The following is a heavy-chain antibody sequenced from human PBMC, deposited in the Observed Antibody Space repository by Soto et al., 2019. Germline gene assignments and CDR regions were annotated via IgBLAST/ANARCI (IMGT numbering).Heavy chain of an antibody. Sequence: QAQLQESGPGLVRPSGTLSLTCTVSRFSVTNNKYWNWVRQSPGKALEWLGEIYHSGATYYNPSLSGRASISMDTSKNQISLNLTSVTAADTAVYYCARDSRYCTDGGCSSMRDAFDVWGQGTLVTVSS. J-gene: IGHJ3*01. V-gene: IGHV4-4*02. CDR1: RFSVTNNKY. D-gene: IGHD2-15*01. CDR2: IYHSGAT. CDR3: ARDSRYCTDGGCSSMRDAFDV.